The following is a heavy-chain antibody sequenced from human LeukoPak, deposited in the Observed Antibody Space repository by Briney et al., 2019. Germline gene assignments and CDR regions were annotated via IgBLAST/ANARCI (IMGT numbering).Heavy chain of an antibody. CDR3: ARGRRGSSSWPN. CDR2: INHSGST. CDR1: GGSFSGYY. V-gene: IGHV4-34*01. J-gene: IGHJ1*01. Sequence: SETLSLTCAVYGGSFSGYYWSWIRQPPGMGLEWIGEINHSGSTNYNPSLKSRVTISVDTSRNQFSLKLSSVTAADTAVYYCARGRRGSSSWPNWGQGTLVTVSS. D-gene: IGHD6-13*01.